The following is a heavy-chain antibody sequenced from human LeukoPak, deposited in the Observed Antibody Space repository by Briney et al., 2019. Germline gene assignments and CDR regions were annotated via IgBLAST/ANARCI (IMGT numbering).Heavy chain of an antibody. Sequence: GGSLRLSCAASGFIFSSYGMHWVRQAPGKGLEWVAFIRYDGSNKYYGDSVKGRFTISRDNSENTLYLQMNSQRVEDTAVYYCAKDKGGSSGWLFDYWGQGTLVTVSS. CDR2: IRYDGSNK. V-gene: IGHV3-30*02. D-gene: IGHD6-19*01. J-gene: IGHJ4*02. CDR1: GFIFSSYG. CDR3: AKDKGGSSGWLFDY.